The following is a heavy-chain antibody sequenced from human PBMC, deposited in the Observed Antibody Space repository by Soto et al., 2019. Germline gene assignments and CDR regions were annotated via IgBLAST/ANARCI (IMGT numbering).Heavy chain of an antibody. D-gene: IGHD2-15*01. CDR1: GFTFSSYA. Sequence: QPGGSLRLSCAASGFTFSSYAMSWVRQAPGKGLEWVSAISGSGGSTYYADSVKGRFTISRDNSKNTLYLQMNSLRAEDTAVYYCAKFPAYCSGGSCSSYYYYYYMDVWGKGTTVTVSS. J-gene: IGHJ6*03. CDR3: AKFPAYCSGGSCSSYYYYYYMDV. CDR2: ISGSGGST. V-gene: IGHV3-23*01.